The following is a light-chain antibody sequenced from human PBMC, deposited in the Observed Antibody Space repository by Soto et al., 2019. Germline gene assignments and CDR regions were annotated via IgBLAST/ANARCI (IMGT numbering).Light chain of an antibody. J-gene: IGLJ3*02. Sequence: QSVLTQARSVSGSPGQSVTISCTGTSSDVGGYNFVSWYQQHPGKAPKLMIYDVTKRPSGVPDRFSGSRSGNTASLTISGLQADDEADYYCCSNAGTYTWVFGGGTKVTVL. CDR2: DVT. CDR3: CSNAGTYTWV. V-gene: IGLV2-11*01. CDR1: SSDVGGYNF.